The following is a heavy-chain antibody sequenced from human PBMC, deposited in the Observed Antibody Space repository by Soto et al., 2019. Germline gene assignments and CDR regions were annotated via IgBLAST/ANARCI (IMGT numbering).Heavy chain of an antibody. CDR2: MQPSSGRT. J-gene: IGHJ4*02. V-gene: IGHV1-8*01. CDR3: ARGVTAGVDY. D-gene: IGHD1-26*01. CDR1: GYSFTSLD. Sequence: SVKVSCKASGYSFTSLDINWVRQTTGQGLEWMGWMQPSSGRTGYAQKFQGRVTMTRDTSINTAYMELSSLTSDDTAFYYCARGVTAGVDYWGQGTLVTVSS.